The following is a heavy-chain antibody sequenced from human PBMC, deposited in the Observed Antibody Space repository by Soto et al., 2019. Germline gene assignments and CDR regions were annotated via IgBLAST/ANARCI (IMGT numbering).Heavy chain of an antibody. CDR3: ATITMVRGVMTVLDY. J-gene: IGHJ4*02. Sequence: QVQLVQSGAEVKKPGASVKVSCKASGYTFTSYGISWVRQAPGQGLEWMGWISAYNGNTNYAQKLQGRVTMTTDTSTSTAYMELRSLRSDDTAVYYCATITMVRGVMTVLDYWGQGTLVTVSS. CDR1: GYTFTSYG. D-gene: IGHD3-10*01. V-gene: IGHV1-18*01. CDR2: ISAYNGNT.